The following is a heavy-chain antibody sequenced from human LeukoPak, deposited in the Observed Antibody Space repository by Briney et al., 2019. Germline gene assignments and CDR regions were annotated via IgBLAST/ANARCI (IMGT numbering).Heavy chain of an antibody. V-gene: IGHV3-48*03. J-gene: IGHJ4*02. CDR1: GFTFSSYE. CDR3: ATGGPPRYDYVWGSYRVSNYFDY. D-gene: IGHD3-16*02. Sequence: GGSLRLSCAASGFTFSSYEMNWVRQAPGKGLEWVSYISSSGSTIYYADSVKGRFTISRDNAKNSLYLQMNSLRAEDTAVYYCATGGPPRYDYVWGSYRVSNYFDYWGQGTLVTVSS. CDR2: ISSSGSTI.